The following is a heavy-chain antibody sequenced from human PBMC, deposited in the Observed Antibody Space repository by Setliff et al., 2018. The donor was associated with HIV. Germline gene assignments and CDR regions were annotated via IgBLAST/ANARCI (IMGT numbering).Heavy chain of an antibody. CDR2: INPSDGFT. J-gene: IGHJ4*02. CDR3: ARDIAAWGYFDY. CDR1: GYTFTAFY. V-gene: IGHV1-46*01. Sequence: ASVKVSCKTSGYTFTAFYIHWVRQAPGQGLEWLGVINPSDGFTTRAQKFQGRLTMTRDTSTSTVHMDLSSLRSEDTAVYYCARDIAAWGYFDYWGQGTLVTVS. D-gene: IGHD6-6*01.